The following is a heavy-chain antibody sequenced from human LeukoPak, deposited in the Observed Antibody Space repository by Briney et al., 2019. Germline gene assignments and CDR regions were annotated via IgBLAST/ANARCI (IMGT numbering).Heavy chain of an antibody. CDR1: GGSISSGSYY. CDR2: IYTSGST. D-gene: IGHD5-12*01. CDR3: AKSNGYGLIDY. J-gene: IGHJ4*02. Sequence: SETLSLTCTVSGGSISSGSYYWSWIRQPAGKGLEWIGRIYTSGSTNYNPSLKSRVTISVDTSKNQFSLKLSSVTAADTAMYYCAKSNGYGLIDYWGQGTLVTVSS. V-gene: IGHV4-61*02.